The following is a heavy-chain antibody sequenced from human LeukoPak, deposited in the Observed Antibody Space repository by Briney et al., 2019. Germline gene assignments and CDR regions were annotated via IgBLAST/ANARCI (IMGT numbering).Heavy chain of an antibody. V-gene: IGHV1-2*06. CDR3: ARAADSGSTYYFDY. Sequence: ASVKVSCKASGYTFTGYYMHWVRRAPGQGLEWMGRINPNSGGTNYAQKFQGRVTMTRDTSISTAYMELSRLRSDDTAVYYCARAADSGSTYYFDYWGQGTLVTVSS. CDR1: GYTFTGYY. J-gene: IGHJ4*02. D-gene: IGHD3-22*01. CDR2: INPNSGGT.